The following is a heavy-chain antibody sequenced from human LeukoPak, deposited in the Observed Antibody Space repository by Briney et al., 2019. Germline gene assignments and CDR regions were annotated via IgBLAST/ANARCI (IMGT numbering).Heavy chain of an antibody. CDR3: ARGRMIVVVITTPPDY. Sequence: SETLSLTCSVSGYSISSGYYWGWIRQAPGKGLEWIGSIYHSGSTYHNPSLKSRVTISVDTSKNQFSLKLSSVTAADTAVYYCARGRMIVVVITTPPDYWGQGTLVTVSS. CDR2: IYHSGST. J-gene: IGHJ4*02. V-gene: IGHV4-38-2*02. CDR1: GYSISSGYY. D-gene: IGHD3-22*01.